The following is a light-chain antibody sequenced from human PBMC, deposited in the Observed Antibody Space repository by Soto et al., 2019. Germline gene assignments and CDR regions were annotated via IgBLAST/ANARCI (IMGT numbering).Light chain of an antibody. CDR2: EVS. Sequence: QSVLTQPASVSGSPGQSITISCTGTSSDVGGYDYVSWYQLHPGKAPKLMVFEVSNRPSGVSYRFSGSKSGNTASLTISRLQAEDEADYFCCSYAGTYTYVVGTGTKVSVL. CDR1: SSDVGGYDY. J-gene: IGLJ1*01. V-gene: IGLV2-14*01. CDR3: CSYAGTYTYV.